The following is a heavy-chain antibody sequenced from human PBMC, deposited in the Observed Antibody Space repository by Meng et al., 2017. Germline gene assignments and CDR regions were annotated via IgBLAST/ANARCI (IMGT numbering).Heavy chain of an antibody. CDR2: IWYDGSNK. CDR3: ARSSSGYYFDY. D-gene: IGHD3-22*01. J-gene: IGHJ4*02. Sequence: QVQGVESGGGLVQRGRSLRLLCAASGFTFSISAMHWVGQAPGKGLEWVAVIWYDGSNKYYADSVKGRFTISRDNSKNTLYLQMNSLRAEDTAVYYCARSSSGYYFDYWGQGTLVTVSS. CDR1: GFTFSISA. V-gene: IGHV3-30*19.